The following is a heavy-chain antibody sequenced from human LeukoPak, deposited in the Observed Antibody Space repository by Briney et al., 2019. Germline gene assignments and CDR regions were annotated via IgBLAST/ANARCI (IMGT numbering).Heavy chain of an antibody. CDR1: GFTFSSYA. V-gene: IGHV3-23*01. J-gene: IGHJ4*02. D-gene: IGHD3-10*01. CDR3: AKRASGSGTSLYYFDY. CDR2: IGNRGGSA. Sequence: AGGSLRLSCAASGFTFSSYAMSWVRQSPGKGLEWVSLIGNRGGSAFYADSVKGRFTISRDNSKNTLYLQMSSLRVEDTAVYYCAKRASGSGTSLYYFDYWGQGTLVTVSS.